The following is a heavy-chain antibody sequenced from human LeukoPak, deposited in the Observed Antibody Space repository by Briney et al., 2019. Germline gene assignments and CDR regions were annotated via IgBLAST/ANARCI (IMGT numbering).Heavy chain of an antibody. J-gene: IGHJ5*02. V-gene: IGHV3-23*01. CDR3: AKDSRGGLYDFWSGYPTA. CDR1: GFTFSSYT. Sequence: GGSLRLSCAASGFTFSSYTMSWVRQAPGKGLEWFSPISGSGGSTYYADSVKGRFTISRDNSKNTLYLQMNSLRAEDTAVYYCAKDSRGGLYDFWSGYPTAWGQGTLVTVSS. CDR2: ISGSGGST. D-gene: IGHD3-3*01.